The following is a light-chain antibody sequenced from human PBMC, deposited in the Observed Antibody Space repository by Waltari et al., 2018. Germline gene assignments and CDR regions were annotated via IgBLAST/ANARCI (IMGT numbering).Light chain of an antibody. CDR3: QQYNNWPPWT. Sequence: EIVMTQSPATLSVSPGERATLSCRASQSVSSNLAWYQQNPGQAPRLRIYGASTRATGIPARFSGGGSGTEFSLTISSLQSEDFAVYYCQQYNNWPPWTFGQGTKVEIK. CDR2: GAS. J-gene: IGKJ1*01. CDR1: QSVSSN. V-gene: IGKV3-15*01.